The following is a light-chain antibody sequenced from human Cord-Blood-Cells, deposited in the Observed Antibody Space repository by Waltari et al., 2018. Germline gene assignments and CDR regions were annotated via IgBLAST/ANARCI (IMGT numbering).Light chain of an antibody. CDR2: WAS. CDR1: QSVLYSSNNKNY. Sequence: DIVMTQSPDSLAVSLGERATINCKSSQSVLYSSNNKNYLAWYQQKPGQPPKLVIYWASTRESGVPDRFSGSGSGTDFTLTISSLQAEDVAVYYCQQYYSTLWTFGQGTKVENK. J-gene: IGKJ1*01. CDR3: QQYYSTLWT. V-gene: IGKV4-1*01.